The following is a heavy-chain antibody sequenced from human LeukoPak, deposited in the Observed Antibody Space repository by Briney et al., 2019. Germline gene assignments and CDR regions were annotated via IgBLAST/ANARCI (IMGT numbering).Heavy chain of an antibody. CDR3: ARDRDDYDDAFDI. CDR2: INAGNGYR. CDR1: GYTFSIYD. V-gene: IGHV1-3*01. J-gene: IGHJ3*02. Sequence: GASVTVSFTASGYTFSIYDMHWVRQAPGQRLEWMGRINAGNGYRSYSEKFQGRVTITRDTSASTAYMELSSLRSEDTAVFYCARDRDDYDDAFDIWGQGTMVTVSS. D-gene: IGHD4-17*01.